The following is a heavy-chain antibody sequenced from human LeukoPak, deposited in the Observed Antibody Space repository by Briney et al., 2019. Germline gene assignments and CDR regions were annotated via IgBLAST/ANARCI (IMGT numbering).Heavy chain of an antibody. Sequence: SGGSLRLSCAASGFTFSSYSMSWVRQAPGKGLEWIGYIYYSGSTNYNPSLKSRVTISVDTSKNQFSLKLSSVTAADTAVYYCARVGDFWSGLDYWGQGTLVTVSS. CDR1: GFTFSSYS. V-gene: IGHV4-59*01. J-gene: IGHJ4*02. D-gene: IGHD3-3*01. CDR2: IYYSGST. CDR3: ARVGDFWSGLDY.